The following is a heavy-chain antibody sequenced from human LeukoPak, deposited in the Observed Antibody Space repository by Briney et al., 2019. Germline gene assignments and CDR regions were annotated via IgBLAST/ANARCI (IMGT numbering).Heavy chain of an antibody. J-gene: IGHJ4*02. Sequence: GGSLRLSCAASGFTFSDHYMDWVRQAPGKGLEWNGRSRNKANSYTTEYAASVKGRFTISRDDSTNSLFLQMNSLKTEDTAIYYCARAMHDGSGYYSDYWGPGTLVTVSS. CDR3: ARAMHDGSGYYSDY. V-gene: IGHV3-72*01. CDR2: SRNKANSYTT. D-gene: IGHD3-22*01. CDR1: GFTFSDHY.